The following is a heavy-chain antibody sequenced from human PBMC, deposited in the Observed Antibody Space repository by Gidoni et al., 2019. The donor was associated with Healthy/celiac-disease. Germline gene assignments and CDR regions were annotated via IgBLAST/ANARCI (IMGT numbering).Heavy chain of an antibody. CDR1: GFTFSSYW. CDR2: IQQDGSET. CDR3: ARGRADWYFDL. J-gene: IGHJ2*01. Sequence: EVQLVESGGGLVQPGGSLRLSCAASGFTFSSYWMSWVRQAPGTGRERVANIQQDGSETYYVDSVKCRCTISRDNAKNSRDLQMNSRRAEDTAVYYCARGRADWYFDLWGRGTLVTVSS. V-gene: IGHV3-7*01.